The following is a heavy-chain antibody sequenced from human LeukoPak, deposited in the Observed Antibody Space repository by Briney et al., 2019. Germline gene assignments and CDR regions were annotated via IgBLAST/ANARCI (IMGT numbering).Heavy chain of an antibody. CDR2: ISGSGGST. CDR3: AKGHYDFWSGAIDY. D-gene: IGHD3-3*01. Sequence: PGGSLRLSCAASGFTFSSYAMSWVRQAPGKGLEWVSAISGSGGSTYYADSVKGRFTISRDTSKNTLYLQMNSLRAEDTAVYYCAKGHYDFWSGAIDYWGQGALVTVSS. CDR1: GFTFSSYA. J-gene: IGHJ4*02. V-gene: IGHV3-23*01.